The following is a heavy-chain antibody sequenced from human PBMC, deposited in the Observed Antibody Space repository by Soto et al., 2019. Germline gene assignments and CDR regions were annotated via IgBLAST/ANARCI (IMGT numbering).Heavy chain of an antibody. D-gene: IGHD3-22*01. CDR2: IYSGGST. CDR3: ARDRVESGYPEYFQH. Sequence: EVQLVESGGGLIQPGGSLRLSCAASGFTASSNYMSGVGQGPGKGLEWVSVIYSGGSTYYADSVKGRFTISRDNSKNTLYLQMNSLRAEDTAVYYCARDRVESGYPEYFQHWGQGTLVTVSS. J-gene: IGHJ1*01. V-gene: IGHV3-53*01. CDR1: GFTASSNY.